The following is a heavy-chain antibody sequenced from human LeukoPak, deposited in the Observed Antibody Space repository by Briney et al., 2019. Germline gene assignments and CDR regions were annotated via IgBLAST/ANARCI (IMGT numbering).Heavy chain of an antibody. CDR1: GVTLSTFV. CDR3: AKYHTGGASYWYFDL. D-gene: IGHD1-26*01. J-gene: IGHJ2*01. CDR2: ISCSGSGDNT. V-gene: IGHV3-23*01. Sequence: GGFLGLFCAASGVTLSTFVMRWARQAAGEGLEWVSGISCSGSGDNTYYADSVKGRFTISRASSKNILVLHMNTLRAEGTAIYYCAKYHTGGASYWYFDLWGRGTLVTVSS.